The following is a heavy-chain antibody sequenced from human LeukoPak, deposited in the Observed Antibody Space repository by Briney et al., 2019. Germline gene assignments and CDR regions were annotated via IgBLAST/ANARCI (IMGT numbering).Heavy chain of an antibody. V-gene: IGHV3-7*01. Sequence: AGGSLRLSCAASGFTFSSYAMSWVRQAPGKGLEWVANIKQDGSEKYYVDSVKGRFNISRDNAKNSLYLQMNSLRAEDTAVYYCARIGEGGDPYFDYWGQGTLVTVSS. CDR1: GFTFSSYA. J-gene: IGHJ4*02. CDR3: ARIGEGGDPYFDY. CDR2: IKQDGSEK. D-gene: IGHD2-21*01.